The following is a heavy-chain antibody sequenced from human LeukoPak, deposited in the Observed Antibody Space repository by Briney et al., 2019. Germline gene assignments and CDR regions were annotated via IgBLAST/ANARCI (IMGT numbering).Heavy chain of an antibody. Sequence: GGSLRLSCAASGFTFSSYAMSWVRQAPGKGLEWVANIKQDGSEKYYVGSVKGRFTISRDNAKNSLYLQTNSLRAEDTAVYYCARGLRYSNYYYYYGMDVWGQGTTVTVSS. CDR3: ARGLRYSNYYYYYGMDV. J-gene: IGHJ6*02. V-gene: IGHV3-7*05. CDR2: IKQDGSEK. D-gene: IGHD4-11*01. CDR1: GFTFSSYA.